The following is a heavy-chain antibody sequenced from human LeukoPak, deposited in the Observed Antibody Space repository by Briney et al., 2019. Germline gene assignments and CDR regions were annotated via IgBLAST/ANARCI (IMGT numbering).Heavy chain of an antibody. Sequence: SETLSLTCTVSGGSISSDTSYWGWIRQPPGKGLEWIGEINHSGSTNYNPSLKSRVTISVDTSKNQFSLKLSSVTAADTAVYYCARRRLLWFGIDPWGQGTLVTVSS. CDR1: GGSISSDTSY. CDR3: ARRRLLWFGIDP. CDR2: INHSGST. V-gene: IGHV4-39*07. J-gene: IGHJ5*02. D-gene: IGHD3-10*01.